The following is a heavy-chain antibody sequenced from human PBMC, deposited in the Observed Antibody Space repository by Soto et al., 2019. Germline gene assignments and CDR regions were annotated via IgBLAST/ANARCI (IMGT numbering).Heavy chain of an antibody. V-gene: IGHV5-10-1*01. CDR2: IDPTDSYT. CDR3: ASSEWEQLPFDALEV. CDR1: GYSFTSYW. J-gene: IGHJ3*01. Sequence: GESLKISCKGSGYSFTSYWISWVRQMPGKGLEWMGRIDPTDSYTNYSPSFQGHVTISADKSLSTAYLQWSSLKASDTGMYYCASSEWEQLPFDALEVWGQGTMVTVSS. D-gene: IGHD1-26*01.